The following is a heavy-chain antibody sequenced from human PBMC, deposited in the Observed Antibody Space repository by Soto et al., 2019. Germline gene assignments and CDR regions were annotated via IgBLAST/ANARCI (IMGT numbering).Heavy chain of an antibody. J-gene: IGHJ6*02. D-gene: IGHD3-10*01. CDR3: AKDRSSGSPYYGMDF. CDR1: GFTFGDYA. CDR2: FKWNSGDV. V-gene: IGHV3-9*01. Sequence: GGALRLSCVASGFTFGDYAMHWVRQVPGKGLEWVSGFKWNSGDVGYADSVKGRFTISRDNARNSLYLQMNSLRPEDTAVYYCAKDRSSGSPYYGMDFWGQGTMVTVSS.